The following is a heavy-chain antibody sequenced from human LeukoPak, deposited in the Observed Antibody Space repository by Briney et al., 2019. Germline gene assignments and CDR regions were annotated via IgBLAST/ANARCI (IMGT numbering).Heavy chain of an antibody. J-gene: IGHJ4*02. V-gene: IGHV3-74*01. CDR3: ATAVSQSSSSWYLSDN. D-gene: IGHD6-13*01. CDR1: GFTFSNYW. Sequence: GGSLRLSCAASGFTFSNYWRHWVRQAPGKGLVWVSRIKTDGSSTSYADSVKGRFTISRDNAKNTLYLQMNSLRAEDTAVYYCATAVSQSSSSWYLSDNWGQGTLVTVSS. CDR2: IKTDGSST.